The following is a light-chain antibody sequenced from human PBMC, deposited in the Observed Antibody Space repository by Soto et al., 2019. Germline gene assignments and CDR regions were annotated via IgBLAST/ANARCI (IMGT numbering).Light chain of an antibody. V-gene: IGLV1-40*01. CDR1: SSNIGAGYD. CDR3: QSYASSLVVS. Sequence: QSVLTQPPSVSGAPGQRVTISCTGSSSNIGAGYDVHWYQQLPGTAPKLLIYGNSNRPSGVPDRFSGSKSGTSASLAITGLEAEDEADYYCQSYASSLVVSFGPGTKVTAL. CDR2: GNS. J-gene: IGLJ1*01.